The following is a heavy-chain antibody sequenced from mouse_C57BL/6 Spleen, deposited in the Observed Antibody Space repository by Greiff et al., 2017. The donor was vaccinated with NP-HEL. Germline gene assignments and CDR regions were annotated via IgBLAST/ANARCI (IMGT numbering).Heavy chain of an antibody. J-gene: IGHJ2*01. CDR1: GYTFTSYW. CDR2: IHPNSGST. CDR3: ARWDYGYDGGALFDY. V-gene: IGHV1-64*01. Sequence: VQLQQPGAELVKPGASVKLSCKASGYTFTSYWMHWVKQRPGQGLEWIGMIHPNSGSTNYNEKFKSKATLTVDKSSSTAYIQLSSLTSEDSAVYYCARWDYGYDGGALFDYWGQGTTLTVSS. D-gene: IGHD2-2*01.